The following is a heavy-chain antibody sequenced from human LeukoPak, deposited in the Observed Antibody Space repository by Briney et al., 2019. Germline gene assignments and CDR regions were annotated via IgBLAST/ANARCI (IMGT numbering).Heavy chain of an antibody. CDR3: ARDVAGRYYFDY. Sequence: PGGSLGLSCVASGFTFSNYWMSWVRQAPGKGLEWVANIKQDGSEKYYVDSVKGRFTISRDNAKNSLYLQMNSLRAEDTAVYYCARDVAGRYYFDYWGQGTLVTVSS. V-gene: IGHV3-7*01. CDR2: IKQDGSEK. CDR1: GFTFSNYW. J-gene: IGHJ4*02. D-gene: IGHD6-13*01.